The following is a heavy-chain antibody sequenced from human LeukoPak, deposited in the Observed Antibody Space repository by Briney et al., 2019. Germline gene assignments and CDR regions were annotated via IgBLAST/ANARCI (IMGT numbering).Heavy chain of an antibody. J-gene: IGHJ5*02. Sequence: SETLSLTCAVYGGSFSGYYWSWIRQPPGKGLEWIGEINHSGSTNYNPSLKSRVTISADTSKNQFSLKLSSVPAADTAVYYCASQRLGYCSSTSCHNWFDPWGQGTLVTVSS. CDR3: ASQRLGYCSSTSCHNWFDP. D-gene: IGHD2-2*01. V-gene: IGHV4-34*01. CDR2: INHSGST. CDR1: GGSFSGYY.